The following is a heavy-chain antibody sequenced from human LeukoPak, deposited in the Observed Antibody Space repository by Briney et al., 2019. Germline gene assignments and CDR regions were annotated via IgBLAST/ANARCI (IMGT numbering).Heavy chain of an antibody. V-gene: IGHV4-31*03. D-gene: IGHD6-19*01. CDR2: IYYSGST. CDR1: GGSISSGGYY. Sequence: SQTLSLTCTVSGGSISSGGYYWSWIRQHPGKGLEWIGYIYYSGSTYYNPSLKSRVTISVDTPKNQFSLKLSSVTAADTAVYYCARDFSRSVAGTPYNWFDPWGQGTLVTVSS. CDR3: ARDFSRSVAGTPYNWFDP. J-gene: IGHJ5*02.